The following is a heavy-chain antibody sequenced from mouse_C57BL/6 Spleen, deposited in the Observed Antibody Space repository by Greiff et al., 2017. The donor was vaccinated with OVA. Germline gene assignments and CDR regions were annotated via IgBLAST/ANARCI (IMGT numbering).Heavy chain of an antibody. V-gene: IGHV1-53*01. J-gene: IGHJ2*01. CDR3: AREGFTTVVATEDY. D-gene: IGHD1-1*01. CDR1: GYTFTSYW. CDR2: INPSNGGT. Sequence: VKLQQPGTELVKPGASVKLSCKASGYTFTSYWMHWVKQRPGQGLEWIGNINPSNGGTNYNEKFKSKATLTVDKSSSTAYMQLSSLTSEDSAVYYCAREGFTTVVATEDYWGQGTTLTVSS.